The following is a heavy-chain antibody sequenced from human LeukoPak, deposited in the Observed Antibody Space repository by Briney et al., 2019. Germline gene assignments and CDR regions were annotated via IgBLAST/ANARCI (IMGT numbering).Heavy chain of an antibody. J-gene: IGHJ4*02. Sequence: GGSLRLSCAASGFTVSSHYVSWVRQAPRKGLEWVSVIYSDGTTYYADSVKGRFTISRDNSENTLSLQMNNLRGEDTAVYYCATRGSVTSRSDFDYWGQGTLVTVSS. V-gene: IGHV3-53*01. CDR3: ATRGSVTSRSDFDY. D-gene: IGHD2-21*02. CDR1: GFTVSSHY. CDR2: IYSDGTT.